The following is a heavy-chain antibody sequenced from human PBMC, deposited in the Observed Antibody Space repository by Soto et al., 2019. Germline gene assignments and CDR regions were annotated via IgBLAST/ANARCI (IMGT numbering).Heavy chain of an antibody. V-gene: IGHV3-23*01. Sequence: GGSLRLSCAASGFTFSSYAMSWVRQAPGKGLEWVSAISGSGGSTYYADSVKGRFTISRDNSKNTLYLQMNSLRAEDTAVYYCAKGLDCGGDCYSSYYFDYWGQGTLVTVSS. D-gene: IGHD2-21*02. CDR1: GFTFSSYA. CDR2: ISGSGGST. CDR3: AKGLDCGGDCYSSYYFDY. J-gene: IGHJ4*02.